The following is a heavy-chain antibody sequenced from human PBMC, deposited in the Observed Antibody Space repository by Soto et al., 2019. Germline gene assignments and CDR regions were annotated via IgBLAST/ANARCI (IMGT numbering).Heavy chain of an antibody. V-gene: IGHV3-30*18. CDR2: ISYDGSNK. J-gene: IGHJ4*02. Sequence: PGGSLRLSCAASGFTFSSHGMHWVRQAPGKGLEWVAVISYDGSNKYYADSVKGRFTISRDNSKNTLYLQMNSLRAEDTAVYYCAKSSDYYGSGSYLVYWGQGTLVTVSS. D-gene: IGHD3-10*01. CDR1: GFTFSSHG. CDR3: AKSSDYYGSGSYLVY.